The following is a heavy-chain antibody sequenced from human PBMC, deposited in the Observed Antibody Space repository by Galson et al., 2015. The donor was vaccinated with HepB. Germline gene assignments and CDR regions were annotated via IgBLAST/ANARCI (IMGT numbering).Heavy chain of an antibody. J-gene: IGHJ4*02. CDR2: IRYDGSNK. CDR3: AKDLHDYGDLPGRY. Sequence: SLRLSCAASGFTFSSYGMHWVRQAPGKGLEWVAFIRYDGSNKYYADSVKGRFTISRDNSKNTLYLQMNSLSAEDTAVYYCAKDLHDYGDLPGRYWGQGTLVTVSS. V-gene: IGHV3-30*02. CDR1: GFTFSSYG. D-gene: IGHD4-17*01.